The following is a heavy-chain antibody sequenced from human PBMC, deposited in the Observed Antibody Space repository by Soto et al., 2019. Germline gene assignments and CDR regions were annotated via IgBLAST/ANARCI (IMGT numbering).Heavy chain of an antibody. CDR2: INYSGST. Sequence: SETLSLTCTVSGGSISSSSYYWAWIRQPPEKGLEWIGDINYSGSTNYNPSLKSRVTISADTSKNQFSLRLSSVTAADTAVYYCATLGHYDFWSGFRKGNWFDPWGQGTLVTVSS. CDR3: ATLGHYDFWSGFRKGNWFDP. CDR1: GGSISSSSYY. D-gene: IGHD3-3*01. V-gene: IGHV4-61*05. J-gene: IGHJ5*02.